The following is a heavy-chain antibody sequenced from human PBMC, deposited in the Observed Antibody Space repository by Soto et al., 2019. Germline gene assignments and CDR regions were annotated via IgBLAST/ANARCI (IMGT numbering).Heavy chain of an antibody. Sequence: PGGSLRLSCAASGFTFSSYWMHWVRQAPGKGLEWVSYISSSGSTIYYADSVKGRFTISRDNAKNSLYLQMNSLRAEDTAVYYCARGSPFSGYSSGWVDYWGQGTLVTVSS. V-gene: IGHV3-48*04. CDR2: ISSSGSTI. CDR3: ARGSPFSGYSSGWVDY. J-gene: IGHJ4*02. D-gene: IGHD6-19*01. CDR1: GFTFSSYW.